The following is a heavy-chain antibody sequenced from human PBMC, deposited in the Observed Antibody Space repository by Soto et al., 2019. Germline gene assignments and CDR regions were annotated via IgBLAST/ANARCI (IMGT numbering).Heavy chain of an antibody. CDR1: GGTFSSYT. J-gene: IGHJ4*02. CDR3: ARDQTESGSYSN. Sequence: GASVKVSCKASGGTFSSYTISWVRQAPGQGLEWMGRIIPILGIANYAQKFQGRATITADKSTSTAYMELSSLRSEDTAVYYCARDQTESGSYSNWGQGTLVTVSS. CDR2: IIPILGIA. D-gene: IGHD1-26*01. V-gene: IGHV1-69*04.